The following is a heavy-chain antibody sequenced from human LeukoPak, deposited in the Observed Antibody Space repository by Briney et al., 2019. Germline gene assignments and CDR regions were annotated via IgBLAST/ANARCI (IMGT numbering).Heavy chain of an antibody. CDR3: ARALPPEYNYYYIDV. V-gene: IGHV1-2*02. J-gene: IGHJ6*03. CDR2: INPNSGGT. D-gene: IGHD2/OR15-2a*01. Sequence: ASVKVSCKASGYTFTGCYMHWVRQAPGQGLEWMGWINPNSGGTNYAQKFQGRVTMTRDTSINTAYMDLTRLRSDDTAVYYRARALPPEYNYYYIDVWGKGTTVTVSS. CDR1: GYTFTGCY.